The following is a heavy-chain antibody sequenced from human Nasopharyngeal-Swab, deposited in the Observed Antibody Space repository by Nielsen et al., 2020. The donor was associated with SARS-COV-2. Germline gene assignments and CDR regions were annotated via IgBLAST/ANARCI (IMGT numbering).Heavy chain of an antibody. CDR2: ISTTNGSM. V-gene: IGHV3-21*01. CDR1: GFSFSTYN. D-gene: IGHD3-3*01. CDR3: ARGSVYHTLLY. J-gene: IGHJ4*02. Sequence: ESLKISCAASGFSFSTYNMNWLRQAPGKGLEWVSSISTTNGSMDYADSVRGRFTISRDNAKNSLFLQMNNLRAEDTAVYYCARGSVYHTLLYWGQGTLVTVS.